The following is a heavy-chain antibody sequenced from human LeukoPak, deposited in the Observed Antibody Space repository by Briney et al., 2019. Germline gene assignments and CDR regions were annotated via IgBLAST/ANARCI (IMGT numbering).Heavy chain of an antibody. Sequence: GGSLRLSCAASGFTFSSYEMNWVRQAPGKGLEWVSYVSSSGSTIYYADSVKGRFTISRDNAKNSLYLQMNSLRAEGTAVYYCARASSGWANNAFDIWGQGTMVTVSS. CDR2: VSSSGSTI. CDR3: ARASSGWANNAFDI. CDR1: GFTFSSYE. J-gene: IGHJ3*02. V-gene: IGHV3-48*03. D-gene: IGHD6-19*01.